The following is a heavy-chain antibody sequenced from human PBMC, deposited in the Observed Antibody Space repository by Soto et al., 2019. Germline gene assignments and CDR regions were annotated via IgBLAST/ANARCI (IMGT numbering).Heavy chain of an antibody. Sequence: EVLLLESGGGLVQPGGSLRLSCAASGFTFSSYAMSWVRQAPGKGLEWVSGISGSGSSTYNADSVKGRFSIFRDNSKDTVYLQMNNVRAEDTAVYYCAKDVESGYRFSYYLYGMDVWGQGTTVTVSS. CDR1: GFTFSSYA. V-gene: IGHV3-23*01. D-gene: IGHD3-3*01. J-gene: IGHJ6*02. CDR3: AKDVESGYRFSYYLYGMDV. CDR2: ISGSGSST.